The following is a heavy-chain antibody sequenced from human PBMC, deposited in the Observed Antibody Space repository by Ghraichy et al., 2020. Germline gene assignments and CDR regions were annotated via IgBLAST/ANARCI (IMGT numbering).Heavy chain of an antibody. Sequence: SETLSLTCTVSGGSISSSSYYWGWIRQPPGKGLEWIGSIYYSGSTYYNPSLKSRVTISVDTSKNQFSLKLSSVTAADTAVYYCARDSQQVVYNWFDPWGQGTLVTVSS. CDR3: ARDSQQVVYNWFDP. CDR2: IYYSGST. CDR1: GGSISSSSYY. J-gene: IGHJ5*02. V-gene: IGHV4-39*02. D-gene: IGHD3-22*01.